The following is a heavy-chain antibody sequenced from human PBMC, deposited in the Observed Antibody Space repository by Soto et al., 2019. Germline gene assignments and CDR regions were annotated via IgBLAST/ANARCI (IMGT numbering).Heavy chain of an antibody. CDR2: ISGGGDAA. J-gene: IGHJ2*01. Sequence: EVQLLESGGGLIQPGGSLRLSCAGSGFTFINYAMNWVRQVPGKGLEWVSSISGGGDAAFFPDSVRGRFTISRDNSKTTVTLQMNSLGVDDTAVYYCARKILGSTSRPNYWYFEVWGRGTLVTVSS. CDR3: ARKILGSTSRPNYWYFEV. CDR1: GFTFINYA. V-gene: IGHV3-23*01. D-gene: IGHD3-16*01.